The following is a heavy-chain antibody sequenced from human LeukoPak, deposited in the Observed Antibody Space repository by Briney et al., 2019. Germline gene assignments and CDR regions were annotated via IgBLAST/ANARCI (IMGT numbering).Heavy chain of an antibody. CDR1: GGTFSSYA. J-gene: IGHJ3*02. CDR3: ARDRTTTYYYDSSGNDAFDI. Sequence: ASVKVSCKASGGTFSSYAISWVRQAPGQGLEWMGGIIPIFGTANYAQKFQGRVTITADESTSTAYMELSSLRSEDTAVYYCARDRTTTYYYDSSGNDAFDIWGQGTVVTVSS. D-gene: IGHD3-22*01. CDR2: IIPIFGTA. V-gene: IGHV1-69*13.